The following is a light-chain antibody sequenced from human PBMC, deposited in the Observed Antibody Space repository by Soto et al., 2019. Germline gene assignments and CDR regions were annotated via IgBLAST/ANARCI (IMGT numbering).Light chain of an antibody. CDR1: QGVSDW. J-gene: IGKJ1*01. Sequence: DIQMTQSPSSVSASVGDSVTITCRASQGVSDWVAWYQQKPGEAPKLLIYGSSSLLSGVPSRFSGTRSGTEFTLTISSLQPDEFATYDCQQHNSYPWTFGQVTKVDIK. V-gene: IGKV1-12*01. CDR3: QQHNSYPWT. CDR2: GSS.